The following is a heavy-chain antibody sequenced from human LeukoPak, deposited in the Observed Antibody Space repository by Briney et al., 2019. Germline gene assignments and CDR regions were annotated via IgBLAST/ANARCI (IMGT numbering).Heavy chain of an antibody. CDR3: ARATRVRSTSYYYYYYMDV. J-gene: IGHJ6*03. CDR1: GYTFTSYD. Sequence: ASVKVSCKASGYTFTSYDINWVRRATGQGLEWMGWMNPNSGNTGYAQKFQGRVTMTRNTSISTAYMELSSLRSEDTAVYYCARATRVRSTSYYYYYYMDVWGKGTTVTVSS. D-gene: IGHD2-2*01. CDR2: MNPNSGNT. V-gene: IGHV1-8*01.